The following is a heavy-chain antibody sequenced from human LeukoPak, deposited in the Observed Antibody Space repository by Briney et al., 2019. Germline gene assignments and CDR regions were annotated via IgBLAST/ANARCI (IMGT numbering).Heavy chain of an antibody. J-gene: IGHJ3*02. CDR3: ARDPFEDIVVVPAAGALVGHAFGI. V-gene: IGHV1-18*01. CDR2: ISAYNGNT. D-gene: IGHD2-2*01. CDR1: GYTFTSYG. Sequence: ASVKVSCKASGYTFTSYGVSWVRQAPGQGLEWMGWISAYNGNTNYAQKLQGRVTMTTDTSTSTAYMELRSLRSDDTAVYYCARDPFEDIVVVPAAGALVGHAFGIWGQGTMVTVSS.